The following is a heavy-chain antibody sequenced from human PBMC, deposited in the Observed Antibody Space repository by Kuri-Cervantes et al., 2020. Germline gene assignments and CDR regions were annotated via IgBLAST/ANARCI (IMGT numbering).Heavy chain of an antibody. Sequence: GGSLRLSCAAFGFTFSNSDMNWVRQAPGKGLEWVSGVSWNGSRTHYADSVKGRFIISRDNSRNFLYQQMNSLRPEDMAVYYCARDGVEASTMFGESDYYYMDVWGKGTTVTVSS. CDR1: GFTFSNSD. V-gene: IGHV3-19*01. CDR3: ARDGVEASTMFGESDYYYMDV. J-gene: IGHJ6*03. CDR2: VSWNGSRT. D-gene: IGHD3-10*02.